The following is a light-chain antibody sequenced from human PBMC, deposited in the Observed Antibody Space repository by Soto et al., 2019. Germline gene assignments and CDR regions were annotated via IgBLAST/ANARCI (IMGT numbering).Light chain of an antibody. CDR2: EAS. CDR3: QQRSNWHPIT. J-gene: IGKJ5*01. V-gene: IGKV3-11*02. Sequence: EIVMTPTPVPLCLSPAERDSLSCRARPNLDSQYLSCYQKKPGQAPRIXXYEASNRATSIPARFSGSGTGRDLALTISSLKTELYADYYCQQRSNWHPITFGQGTRLEIK. CDR1: PNLDSQY.